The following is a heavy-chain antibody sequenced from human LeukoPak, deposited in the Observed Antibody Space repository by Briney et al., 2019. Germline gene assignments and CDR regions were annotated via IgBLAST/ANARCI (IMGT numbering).Heavy chain of an antibody. D-gene: IGHD6-6*01. V-gene: IGHV4-34*01. J-gene: IGHJ4*02. CDR1: GGSFSGYY. Sequence: PSETLSLTCAVYGGSFSGYYWSWIRQPPGKGLEWIGEINHSGSTNYNPSLKSRVTISVDTSKNQFSLKLSSVTAADTAVYYCARGTRSSSPRVAYWGQGTLATVSS. CDR2: INHSGST. CDR3: ARGTRSSSPRVAY.